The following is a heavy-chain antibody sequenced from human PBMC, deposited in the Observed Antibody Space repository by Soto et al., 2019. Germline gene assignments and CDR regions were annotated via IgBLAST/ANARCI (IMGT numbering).Heavy chain of an antibody. CDR1: GGSISSSDFY. CDR2: MYYSGST. Sequence: SETLSLTCTVSGGSISSSDFYWGRLRQTPGKGLEWIGNMYYSGSTNYNPSLKSRVTMSVDTSKNQFSLKLSSVTAADTSVYYCARTDLTPVDYYMDVWGKGTTVTVSS. J-gene: IGHJ6*03. CDR3: ARTDLTPVDYYMDV. V-gene: IGHV4-39*07. D-gene: IGHD7-27*01.